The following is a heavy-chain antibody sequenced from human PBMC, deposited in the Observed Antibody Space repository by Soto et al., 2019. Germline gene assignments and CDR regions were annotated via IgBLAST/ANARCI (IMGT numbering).Heavy chain of an antibody. Sequence: ASVKVSCKASGYTFTSYYMHWVRQAPGQGLEWMGIINPSGGSTSYAQKFQGRVTMTRDTSTSTVYMELSSLRSEDTAVYYWAASWNPRPSAFAIWRPGNTVTV. J-gene: IGHJ6*01. D-gene: IGHD1-1*01. V-gene: IGHV1-46*01. CDR3: AASWNPRPSAFAI. CDR2: INPSGGST. CDR1: GYTFTSYY.